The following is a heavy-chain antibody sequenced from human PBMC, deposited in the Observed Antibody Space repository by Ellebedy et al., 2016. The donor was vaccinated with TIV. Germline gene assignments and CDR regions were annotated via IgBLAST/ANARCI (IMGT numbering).Heavy chain of an antibody. Sequence: GESLKISXAASGFTFSSYAMHWVRQAPGKGLEWVAVISYDGSNKYYADSVKGRFTISRDNSKNTLYLQMNSLRAEDTAVYYCARTRSGWYGLDAFDIWGQGTMVTVSS. J-gene: IGHJ3*02. D-gene: IGHD6-19*01. CDR3: ARTRSGWYGLDAFDI. CDR1: GFTFSSYA. V-gene: IGHV3-30-3*01. CDR2: ISYDGSNK.